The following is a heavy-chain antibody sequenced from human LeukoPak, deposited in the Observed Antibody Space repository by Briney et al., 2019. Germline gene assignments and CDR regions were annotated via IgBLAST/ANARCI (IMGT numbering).Heavy chain of an antibody. CDR2: ISAYNGNT. V-gene: IGHV1-18*01. CDR1: GYTFTSYG. Sequence: VASVKVSRKASGYTFTSYGISWVRQAPGQGLEWMGWISAYNGNTNYAQKLQGRVTMTTDTSTSTAYMELRSLRSDDTAVYYCARDRRIAAAGTSFGYWGQGTLVTVSS. J-gene: IGHJ4*02. CDR3: ARDRRIAAAGTSFGY. D-gene: IGHD6-13*01.